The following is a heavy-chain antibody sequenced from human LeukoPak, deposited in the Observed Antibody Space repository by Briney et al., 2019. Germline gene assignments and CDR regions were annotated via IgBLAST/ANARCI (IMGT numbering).Heavy chain of an antibody. CDR3: ARQRADYFYHYLDV. CDR1: GCSVSSTSYY. CDR2: VYYGGNT. J-gene: IGHJ6*03. Sequence: SETLSLTCTVSGCSVSSTSYYWDWVRQPPGKGLEWIGNVYYGGNTFYNSSLESRVTISVDMSKNQFSLKLTSLTAADTAVYYCARQRADYFYHYLDVWGKGTSVTVSS. V-gene: IGHV4-39*01.